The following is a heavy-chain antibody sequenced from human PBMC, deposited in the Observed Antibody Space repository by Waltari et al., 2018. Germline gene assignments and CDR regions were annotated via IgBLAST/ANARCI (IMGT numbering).Heavy chain of an antibody. D-gene: IGHD3-9*01. CDR1: GFTFSSYW. Sequence: EVQLVESGGGLVQPGGSLRLSCAASGFTFSSYWMHWVRQAPGKGLVWVSRINGDGSRTYYADSVKGRFTISRDNAKNTLYLQMNSLSAEDTAIYYCAREHLTGYCNDYWGQGTLVTVSS. J-gene: IGHJ4*02. CDR3: AREHLTGYCNDY. CDR2: INGDGSRT. V-gene: IGHV3-74*01.